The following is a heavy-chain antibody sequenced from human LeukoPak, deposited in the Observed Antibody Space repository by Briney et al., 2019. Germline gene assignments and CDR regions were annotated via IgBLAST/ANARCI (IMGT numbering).Heavy chain of an antibody. J-gene: IGHJ4*02. CDR1: GFTFSSYA. CDR2: ISGSGGST. Sequence: GGSLRLSCAASGFTFSSYAMSWVRQAPGKGLEWVSAISGSGGSTYCADSVKGRFTISRDNSKNTLYLQMNSLRAEDTAVYYCAKDRVAAAGTGSGFDYWGQGTLVTVSS. V-gene: IGHV3-23*01. CDR3: AKDRVAAAGTGSGFDY. D-gene: IGHD6-13*01.